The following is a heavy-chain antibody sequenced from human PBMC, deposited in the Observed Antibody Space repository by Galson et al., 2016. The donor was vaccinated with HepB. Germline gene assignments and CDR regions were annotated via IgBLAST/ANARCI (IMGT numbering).Heavy chain of an antibody. Sequence: SLRLSCAASGFIFSSYAMYWVRQAPGKGLEWVAVISSDGSNQYYADSVKGRFTVSRDNSKNTLFLQMNTLRLDDTAMFFCARDRDRGYHWTGGKYYYYGIDVWGQGTTVTVS. CDR3: ARDRDRGYHWTGGKYYYYGIDV. D-gene: IGHD2-15*01. V-gene: IGHV3-30*04. J-gene: IGHJ6*02. CDR2: ISSDGSNQ. CDR1: GFIFSSYA.